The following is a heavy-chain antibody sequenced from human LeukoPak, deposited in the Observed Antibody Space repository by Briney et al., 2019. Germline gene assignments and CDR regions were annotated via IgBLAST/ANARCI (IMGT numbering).Heavy chain of an antibody. D-gene: IGHD4-11*01. Sequence: ASVKVSCKASGYTFTSDDINWVRQATGQGLEWMGWRKPNSGNTGDAQKFQGRVTITRNTSISTASMELSSLRSEDTAVYYCARGPPHNYSNYAVDVWGNGTTVTVSS. J-gene: IGHJ6*04. CDR1: GYTFTSDD. CDR3: ARGPPHNYSNYAVDV. CDR2: RKPNSGNT. V-gene: IGHV1-8*03.